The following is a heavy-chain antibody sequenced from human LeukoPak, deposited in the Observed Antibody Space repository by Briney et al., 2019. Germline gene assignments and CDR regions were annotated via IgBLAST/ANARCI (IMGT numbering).Heavy chain of an antibody. J-gene: IGHJ6*03. CDR2: ISGSGGST. D-gene: IGHD2-2*01. V-gene: IGHV3-23*01. Sequence: PGGSLRLSCAASGFSFSSYAMSWVRQAPGKGLEWVSAISGSGGSTYYADSVKGRFTISRDNSKNTLYLQMNSLRAEDTAVYYCAKVRLVVPVNYYMDVWGKGTTVTVSS. CDR1: GFSFSSYA. CDR3: AKVRLVVPVNYYMDV.